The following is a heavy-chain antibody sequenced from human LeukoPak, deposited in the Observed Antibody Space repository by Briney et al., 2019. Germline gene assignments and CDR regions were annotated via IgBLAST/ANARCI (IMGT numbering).Heavy chain of an antibody. V-gene: IGHV3-74*01. CDR2: INSDGSST. D-gene: IGHD5-24*01. Sequence: GGSLRLSCAASGFTFSSYWMHWVRQAPGKGLVWVSRINSDGSSTSYADSVKGRFTISRDNAENTLYLQMNSLRAEDTAVYYCARDPSSSYNYDYWGQGTLVTVSS. J-gene: IGHJ4*02. CDR3: ARDPSSSYNYDY. CDR1: GFTFSSYW.